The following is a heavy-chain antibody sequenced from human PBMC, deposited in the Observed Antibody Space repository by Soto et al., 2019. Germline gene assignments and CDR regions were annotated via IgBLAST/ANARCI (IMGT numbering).Heavy chain of an antibody. V-gene: IGHV1-3*01. CDR3: AREFTTVTHPFDY. CDR2: INAGNGNT. CDR1: GYTFTTYA. Sequence: QVQLVQSGAEVKKPGASVKVSCKASGYTFTTYAMHWVRQAPGQRLEWMGWINAGNGNTKYSQKFQGRVTITRDTSASTAYMELSSLRSEDTAVYYCAREFTTVTHPFDYWGQGTLVTVSS. D-gene: IGHD4-17*01. J-gene: IGHJ4*02.